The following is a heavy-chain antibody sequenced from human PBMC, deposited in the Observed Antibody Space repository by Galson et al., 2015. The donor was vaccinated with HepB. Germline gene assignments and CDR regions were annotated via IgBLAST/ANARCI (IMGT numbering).Heavy chain of an antibody. V-gene: IGHV3-11*06. CDR2: ISSSSSYT. CDR3: TRGRDSSYYYYYYGMDV. Sequence: SLRLSCAASGFTFSDYYMSWIRQAPGKGLEWVSYISSSSSYTNYADSVKGRFTISRDNAKNSLYLQMNSLRAEDTAVYYCTRGRDSSYYYYYYGMDVWGQGTTVTVSS. D-gene: IGHD2-21*01. J-gene: IGHJ6*02. CDR1: GFTFSDYY.